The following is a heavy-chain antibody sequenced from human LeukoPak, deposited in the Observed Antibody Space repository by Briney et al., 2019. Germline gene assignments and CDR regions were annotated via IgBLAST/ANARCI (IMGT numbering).Heavy chain of an antibody. D-gene: IGHD1-26*01. Sequence: GGSLRLSCAASGFTVSSNYMSWVRQAPGKGLEWVSSISSSSSYIYYADSVKGRFTISRDNAKNSLYLQMNSLRAEDTAVYYCAREGSYYVGAFDIWGQGTMVTVSS. CDR1: GFTVSSNY. J-gene: IGHJ3*02. V-gene: IGHV3-21*01. CDR3: AREGSYYVGAFDI. CDR2: ISSSSSYI.